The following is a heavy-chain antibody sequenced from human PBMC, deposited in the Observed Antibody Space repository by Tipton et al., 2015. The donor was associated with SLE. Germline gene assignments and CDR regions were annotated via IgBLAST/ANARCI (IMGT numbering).Heavy chain of an antibody. D-gene: IGHD3-10*01. CDR1: GFTFSSYG. CDR3: ARVYYPQGAFDI. V-gene: IGHV4-59*01. Sequence: LRLSCAASGFTFSSYGMHWVRQAPGKGLEWIGYIYYSGSTNYNPSLKSRVTISVDTSKNQFSLNLSSVTAADTAVYYCARVYYPQGAFDIWGQGTMVTVSS. J-gene: IGHJ3*02. CDR2: IYYSGST.